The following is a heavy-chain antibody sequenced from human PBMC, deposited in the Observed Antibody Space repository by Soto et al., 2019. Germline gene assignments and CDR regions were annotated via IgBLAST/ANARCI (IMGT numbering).Heavy chain of an antibody. CDR3: ARLGDSEPADAFDI. CDR1: GGSISSSSYY. CDR2: FYYSGST. D-gene: IGHD3-10*01. V-gene: IGHV4-39*01. Sequence: QLQLQESGPGLVKPSETLSLTCTVSGGSISSSSYYWGWIRQPPGKGLEWIGSFYYSGSTYYNPSLKSRVPISVDTSKNQFALKLSSVPAADTAVYYCARLGDSEPADAFDIWGQGTMVIVFS. J-gene: IGHJ3*02.